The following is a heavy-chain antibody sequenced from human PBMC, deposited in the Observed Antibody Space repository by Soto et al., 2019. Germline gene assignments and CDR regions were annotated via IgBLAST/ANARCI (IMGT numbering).Heavy chain of an antibody. CDR2: MNPNSGNT. CDR1: GYTFTSYD. D-gene: IGHD3-16*02. CDR3: ARVTAWGVIVSGGDY. Sequence: QVQLVQSGAEVKKPGASVKVSCKASGYTFTSYDINWVRQATGQGLEWMGWMNPNSGNTGYAQKFQGRVTMTRNTSRSTADRELSSLRSEDTAVYYCARVTAWGVIVSGGDYWGQGTLVTVSS. V-gene: IGHV1-8*01. J-gene: IGHJ4*02.